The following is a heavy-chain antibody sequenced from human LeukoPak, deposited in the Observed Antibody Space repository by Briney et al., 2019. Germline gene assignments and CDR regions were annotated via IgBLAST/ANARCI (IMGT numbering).Heavy chain of an antibody. D-gene: IGHD3-10*01. CDR2: IYHSGST. Sequence: SETLSLTCAVSGYSISSGYYWGWIRQPPGKGLEWIGSIYHSGSTYYNPSLKSRVTISVDTSKNQFSLKLSSVTAADTAVYYWARRVVRGVQFDYWGQGTLVTVSS. CDR3: ARRVVRGVQFDY. V-gene: IGHV4-38-2*01. J-gene: IGHJ4*02. CDR1: GYSISSGYY.